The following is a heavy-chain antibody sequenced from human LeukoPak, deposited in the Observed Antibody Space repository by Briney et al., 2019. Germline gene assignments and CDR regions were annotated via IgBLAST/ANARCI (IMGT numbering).Heavy chain of an antibody. CDR1: GGSVSSGSYY. CDR3: ARGYYYGSGMSETDY. Sequence: SETLSLTCTVSGGSVSSGSYYWSWIRQPPGKGLEWIGYIYYSGSTNYNPSLKSRVTISVDTSKNQFSLKLSSVTAADTAVYYCARGYYYGSGMSETDYWGQGTLVTVSS. J-gene: IGHJ4*02. D-gene: IGHD3-10*01. CDR2: IYYSGST. V-gene: IGHV4-61*01.